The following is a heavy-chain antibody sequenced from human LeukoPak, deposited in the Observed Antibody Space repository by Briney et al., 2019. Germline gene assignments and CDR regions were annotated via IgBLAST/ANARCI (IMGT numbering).Heavy chain of an antibody. J-gene: IGHJ4*02. CDR1: GFTFSTYG. D-gene: IGHD3-10*01. Sequence: PGKSLRLSCAASGFTFSTYGMHWVPQAPGKGLEGRALIWYDGNNKYYADSVRGRFTISRDNSKNTLYLQVDSLRAEDTALYYCVRSEGFGDPRAVFDYWGQGTLVTVSS. CDR3: VRSEGFGDPRAVFDY. V-gene: IGHV3-33*03. CDR2: IWYDGNNK.